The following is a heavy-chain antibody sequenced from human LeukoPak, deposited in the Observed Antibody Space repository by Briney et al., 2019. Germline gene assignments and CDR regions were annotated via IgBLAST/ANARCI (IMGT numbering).Heavy chain of an antibody. V-gene: IGHV3-74*01. CDR2: INSDGSST. J-gene: IGHJ6*02. D-gene: IGHD4-23*01. CDR1: GFTFSSYW. Sequence: GGSLRLSCAASGFTFSSYWMHWVRQAPGKGLVWVSRINSDGSSTSYADSVKGRFTISRDNAKNSLYLQMNSLRAEDTAVYYCARLTTVVTGPYYYGMDVWGQGTTVTVSS. CDR3: ARLTTVVTGPYYYGMDV.